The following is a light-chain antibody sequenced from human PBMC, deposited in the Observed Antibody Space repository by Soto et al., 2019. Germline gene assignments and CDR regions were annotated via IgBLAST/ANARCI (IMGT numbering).Light chain of an antibody. Sequence: QSLLTQPASVSGSPGQSITISCTGTSSDVGGYNYVSWYQQHPGKAPKLMIYDVSNRPSGVSNRFSGSKSGNTASLTISGLQAEDEADYYCSSYTRSSPLEVFGTGTKVTVL. CDR2: DVS. CDR1: SSDVGGYNY. J-gene: IGLJ1*01. CDR3: SSYTRSSPLEV. V-gene: IGLV2-14*01.